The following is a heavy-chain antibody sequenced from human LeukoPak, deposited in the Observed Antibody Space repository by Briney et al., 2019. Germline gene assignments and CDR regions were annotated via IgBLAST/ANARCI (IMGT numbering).Heavy chain of an antibody. Sequence: ETLSLTCAVYGGSFRGYYWSWVRQAPGKGLEWVSAISGSGGSTYYADSVKGRFTISRDNSKNTLYLQMNSLRAEDTAVYYCAKFLPTHIVVANYYFDYWGQGTLVTVSS. V-gene: IGHV3-23*01. CDR1: GGSFRGYY. CDR3: AKFLPTHIVVANYYFDY. CDR2: ISGSGGST. J-gene: IGHJ4*02. D-gene: IGHD2-21*01.